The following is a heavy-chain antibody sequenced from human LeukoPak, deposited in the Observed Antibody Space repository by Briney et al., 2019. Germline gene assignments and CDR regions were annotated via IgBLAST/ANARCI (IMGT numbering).Heavy chain of an antibody. J-gene: IGHJ4*02. D-gene: IGHD1-26*01. CDR3: AKSRGSFSRSGDFDS. Sequence: PGGSLRLSCEASGFTLSSHAMRWVRQAPGKGLEWVSAISASGASTVYADSVKGRFTISRDNSKNTLNLQMSSLGAADTAVYYCAKSRGSFSRSGDFDSWGQGTLVTVSP. CDR1: GFTLSSHA. V-gene: IGHV3-23*01. CDR2: ISASGAST.